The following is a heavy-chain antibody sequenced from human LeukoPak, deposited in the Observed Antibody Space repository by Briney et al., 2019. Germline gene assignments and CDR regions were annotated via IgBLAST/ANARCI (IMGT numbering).Heavy chain of an antibody. CDR1: GYTFTSYG. Sequence: APVKVSCKASGYTFTSYGISWVRQAPGQGLEWMGWNSAYNGNTNYAQKLQGRVTMTTDTSTSTAYMELRSLRSDDTAVYYCARVHSLFMVRGVTPLRYYYSMDVWGQGTTVTVSS. V-gene: IGHV1-18*01. CDR3: ARVHSLFMVRGVTPLRYYYSMDV. D-gene: IGHD3-10*01. J-gene: IGHJ6*02. CDR2: NSAYNGNT.